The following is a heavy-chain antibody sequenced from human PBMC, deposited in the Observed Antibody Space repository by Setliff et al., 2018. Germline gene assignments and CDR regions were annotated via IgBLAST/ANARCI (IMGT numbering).Heavy chain of an antibody. V-gene: IGHV3-23*05. CDR2: IFGGSSSP. D-gene: IGHD3-10*01. Sequence: PGGSLRLSCAASGFTFSNYAVSWVRQAPGKGLEWVSTIFGGSSSPYYADSVKGRFTISRDNSKNTLYLQMSSLRTEDTAVYYCRLWFGELLRDYWGQGTLVTVSS. CDR3: RLWFGELLRDY. CDR1: GFTFSNYA. J-gene: IGHJ4*02.